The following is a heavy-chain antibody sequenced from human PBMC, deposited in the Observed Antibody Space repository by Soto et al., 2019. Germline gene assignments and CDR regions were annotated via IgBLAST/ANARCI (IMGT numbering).Heavy chain of an antibody. J-gene: IGHJ5*02. Sequence: WGSLRRSCAASGFTFSRYRRNWCREAPWKGLEWVSSISSSSSYIYYAYSLKSRFTISRDNDKKAMYMQMKRMRADDTAVYYCERGRRLDGWYGPTWFDPLGHGTMVPVS. V-gene: IGHV3-21*01. D-gene: IGHD6-19*01. CDR1: GFTFSRYR. CDR2: ISSSSSYI. CDR3: ERGRRLDGWYGPTWFDP.